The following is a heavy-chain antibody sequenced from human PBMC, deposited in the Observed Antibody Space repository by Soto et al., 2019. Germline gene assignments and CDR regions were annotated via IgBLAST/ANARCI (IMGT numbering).Heavy chain of an antibody. D-gene: IGHD3-3*01. J-gene: IGHJ6*02. CDR2: ISSSSSTI. V-gene: IGHV3-48*02. Sequence: VGSLRLSCAASGFTFSSYSMNWVRQAPGKGLEWVSYISSSSSTIYYADSVKGRFTISRDNAKNSLYLQMNSLRDEDTAVYYCARDLKGEYYDFWSGYYYYYYGMDVSGQGTPATV. CDR3: ARDLKGEYYDFWSGYYYYYYGMDV. CDR1: GFTFSSYS.